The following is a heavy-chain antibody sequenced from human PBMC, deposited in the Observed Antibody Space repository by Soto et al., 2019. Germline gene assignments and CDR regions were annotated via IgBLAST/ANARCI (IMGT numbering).Heavy chain of an antibody. CDR2: INHSGST. CDR1: GGSFSGYY. CDR3: ARVTGRYYYGMDV. J-gene: IGHJ6*02. V-gene: IGHV4-34*01. Sequence: QVQLQQWGAGLLKPSETLSLTCAVYGGSFSGYYWSWIRQPPGKGLEWIGEINHSGSTNYNPSLKSRVTISVDTSKNQFSLKLSSVTAAGTAVYYCARVTGRYYYGMDVWGQGTTVTVSS.